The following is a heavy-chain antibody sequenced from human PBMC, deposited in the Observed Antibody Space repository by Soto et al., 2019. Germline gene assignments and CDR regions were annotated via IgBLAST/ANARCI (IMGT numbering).Heavy chain of an antibody. CDR3: ARRATAIAHHCDY. D-gene: IGHD6-25*01. V-gene: IGHV3-23*01. J-gene: IGHJ4*02. Sequence: EVQLLESGGGLVQPGGSLRLSCSASGFTFGSYVMNWVRQAPGKGLEWVSAVSGSGGSTYYADSVKGRFTISRDNSKNTLYLQMNSLRVEDTAIYYCARRATAIAHHCDYWCQGALVTVSS. CDR2: VSGSGGST. CDR1: GFTFGSYV.